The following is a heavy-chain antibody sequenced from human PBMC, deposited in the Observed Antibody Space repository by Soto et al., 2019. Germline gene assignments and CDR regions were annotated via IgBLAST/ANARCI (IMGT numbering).Heavy chain of an antibody. V-gene: IGHV6-1*01. Sequence: SQTLSVTCAISGASVSSNIAAWNCIRQSPSRGLEWLGRTYYRSKWYNDYAVSVKSRITINPDTSKNQFSLQLNSVTPEDTAVYYCARDPAPWVEAAGHFDYWGQGTMVTVSS. CDR3: ARDPAPWVEAAGHFDY. D-gene: IGHD6-13*01. CDR2: TYYRSKWYN. J-gene: IGHJ4*02. CDR1: GASVSSNIAA.